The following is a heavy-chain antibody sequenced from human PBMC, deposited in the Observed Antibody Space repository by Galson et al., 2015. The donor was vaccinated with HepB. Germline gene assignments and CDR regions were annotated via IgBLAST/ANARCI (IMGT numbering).Heavy chain of an antibody. J-gene: IGHJ3*02. CDR3: ARPLWGTMIVVDADWGAFDI. D-gene: IGHD3-22*01. V-gene: IGHV1-3*01. Sequence: SVKVSCKASGYTFTSYAMHWVRQAPGQRLEWMGWINAGNGNTKYSQKFQGRVTITRDTSASTAYMELSSLRSEDTAVYYCARPLWGTMIVVDADWGAFDIWGQGTMVTVSS. CDR2: INAGNGNT. CDR1: GYTFTSYA.